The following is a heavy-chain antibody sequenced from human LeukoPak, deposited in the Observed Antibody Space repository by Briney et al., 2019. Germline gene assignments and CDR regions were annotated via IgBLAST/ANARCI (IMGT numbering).Heavy chain of an antibody. CDR2: IYTSGST. CDR3: ASYNSSYDWDDAFDI. Sequence: SETLSLTCTVSGGSVSSGSYYWSWIRQPAGKGLEWIGRIYTSGSTKYNPSLKSRVTISVDTSKNQFSLKLSSVTAADTAVYYCASYNSSYDWDDAFDIWGQGTMVTVSS. D-gene: IGHD3-22*01. J-gene: IGHJ3*02. CDR1: GGSVSSGSYY. V-gene: IGHV4-61*02.